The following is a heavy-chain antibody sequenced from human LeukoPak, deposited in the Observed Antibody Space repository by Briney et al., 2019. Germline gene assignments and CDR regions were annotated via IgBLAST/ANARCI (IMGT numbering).Heavy chain of an antibody. V-gene: IGHV3-73*01. Sequence: GGSLRLSCAASGFTFSGSARHWVRQASGKGLEWVGRIRSKANSYATAYAASVKGRFTISRDDSKNTAYLQMNSLKTEDTAVYYCTRIAVAGTRGMDVWGQGTTVTVSS. CDR3: TRIAVAGTRGMDV. D-gene: IGHD6-19*01. J-gene: IGHJ6*02. CDR1: GFTFSGSA. CDR2: IRSKANSYAT.